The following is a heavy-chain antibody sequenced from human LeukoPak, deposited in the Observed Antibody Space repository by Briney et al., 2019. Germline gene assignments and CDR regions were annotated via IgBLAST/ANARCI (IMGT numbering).Heavy chain of an antibody. D-gene: IGHD2-15*01. J-gene: IGHJ4*02. CDR1: GFTVSHYY. CDR3: AKEIVVVVAEDGFDY. V-gene: IGHV3-53*01. CDR2: IYSGGST. Sequence: GGSLRLSCAASGFTVSHYYMTWVRQDPGKGLECVSVIYSGGSTYSADSVKGRFTISRDNSKNTLYLQMNSLRAEDTAVYYCAKEIVVVVAEDGFDYWGQGTLVTVSS.